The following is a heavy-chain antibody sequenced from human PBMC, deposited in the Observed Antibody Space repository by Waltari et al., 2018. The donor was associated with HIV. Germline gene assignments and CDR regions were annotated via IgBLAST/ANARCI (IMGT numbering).Heavy chain of an antibody. D-gene: IGHD3-10*01. J-gene: IGHJ4*02. V-gene: IGHV3-7*04. CDR1: GCTSSSYW. Sequence: EVQLVESGGGLVQPGGSLILSCAASGCTSSSYWMRWVRPAPGKGLEWVANIKQDGSEKYYVDSVNGRFTISRDNAENSLYLQMNSLRAEDTAVYYCARGGFYGSGSKVNWGQGTLVTVSS. CDR2: IKQDGSEK. CDR3: ARGGFYGSGSKVN.